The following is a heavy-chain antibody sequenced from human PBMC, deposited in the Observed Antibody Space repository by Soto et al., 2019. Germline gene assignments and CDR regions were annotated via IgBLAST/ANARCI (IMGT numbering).Heavy chain of an antibody. V-gene: IGHV1-3*01. D-gene: IGHD6-13*01. CDR2: INAGNGNT. CDR3: AREVGIAAAGTGYYYYYMDV. Sequence: SVKVSCKASGYTFTSYAMHWVRQAPGQRLERMRWINAGNGNTKYSQKNQGRVTITRDTSASTAYMKLSSLRSEDTAVYYCAREVGIAAAGTGYYYYYMDVWGKGTTVTVSS. CDR1: GYTFTSYA. J-gene: IGHJ6*03.